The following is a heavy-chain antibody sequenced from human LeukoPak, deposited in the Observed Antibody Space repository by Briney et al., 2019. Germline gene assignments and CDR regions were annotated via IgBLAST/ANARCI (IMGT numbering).Heavy chain of an antibody. Sequence: NPGGSLRLSCAASGFTFSDYYMSWIRQAPGKGLEWVSYISSSGSTIYYADSVKGRFTISRDNAKNSLYLQMNSLTAEDTAVYYCARDQIAVAGNAFDIWGQGTMVTVSS. CDR3: ARDQIAVAGNAFDI. V-gene: IGHV3-11*04. J-gene: IGHJ3*02. CDR2: ISSSGSTI. CDR1: GFTFSDYY. D-gene: IGHD6-19*01.